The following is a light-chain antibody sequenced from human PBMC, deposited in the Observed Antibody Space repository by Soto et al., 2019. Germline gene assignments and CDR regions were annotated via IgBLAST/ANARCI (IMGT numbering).Light chain of an antibody. Sequence: DIVMTQFPDSLGVSLGESATINCRSSQSLLYIANNKNYLAWYQQKPGQPPKLLISWASARESGVPDRFSGSGSGADFTLTISSLQAEDVGLYYCQQFYTTPTFGGGTKVDI. CDR3: QQFYTTPT. CDR1: QSLLYIANNKNY. CDR2: WAS. J-gene: IGKJ4*01. V-gene: IGKV4-1*01.